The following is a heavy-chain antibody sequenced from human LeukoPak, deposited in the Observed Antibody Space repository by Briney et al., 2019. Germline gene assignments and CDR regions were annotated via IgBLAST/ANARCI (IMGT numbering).Heavy chain of an antibody. D-gene: IGHD3-10*01. J-gene: IGHJ4*02. V-gene: IGHV3-30*03. CDR2: ISYDGSNK. CDR3: VSMVRGIGY. Sequence: GGSLRLSCAASGFTFSSYGMHWVRQAPGKGLEWVAVISYDGSNKYYADSVKGRFTISRGNSKNSVYLQLNSLRPEDTAMYYCVSMVRGIGYWGQGTLVTVSS. CDR1: GFTFSSYG.